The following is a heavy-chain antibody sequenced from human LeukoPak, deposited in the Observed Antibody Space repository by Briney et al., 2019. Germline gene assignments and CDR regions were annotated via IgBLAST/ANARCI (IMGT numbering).Heavy chain of an antibody. D-gene: IGHD3-10*01. J-gene: IGHJ6*03. CDR3: ARGLSGSYYLTYYYYMDV. CDR2: INHSGST. Sequence: SETLSLTXXXXXXSXSGYYWSWIRQPPGKGLEWIGEINHSGSTNYNPSLKSRVTISVDTSKNQFSLKLSSVTAADTAVYYCARGLSGSYYLTYYYYMDVWGKGTTVTVSS. V-gene: IGHV4-34*01. CDR1: XXSXSGYY.